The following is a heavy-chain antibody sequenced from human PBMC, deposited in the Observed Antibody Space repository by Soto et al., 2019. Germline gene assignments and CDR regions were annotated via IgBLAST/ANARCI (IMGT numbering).Heavy chain of an antibody. Sequence: SETLSLTCTVSGGSISSYYWSWIRQPPGKGLEWIGYILYSGSTDYNPSLKSRVSISVDTSKNQFSLKLTSVTAADTAVYYCARHTPAIAISDHWGQGTLVTVSS. D-gene: IGHD2-15*01. V-gene: IGHV4-59*08. CDR2: ILYSGST. CDR1: GGSISSYY. CDR3: ARHTPAIAISDH. J-gene: IGHJ4*02.